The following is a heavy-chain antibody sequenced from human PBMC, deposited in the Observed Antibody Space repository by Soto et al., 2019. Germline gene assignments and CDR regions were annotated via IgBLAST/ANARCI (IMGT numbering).Heavy chain of an antibody. CDR2: ISSSGSTI. CDR3: AGSRYCSSTSCYSYYYYYYMDV. J-gene: IGHJ6*03. D-gene: IGHD2-2*01. Sequence: GGSLRLSCAASGFTFSSYEMNWVRQAPGKGLEWVSYISSSGSTIYYADSVKGRFTISRDNAKNSLYLQMNSLRAEDTAVYYCAGSRYCSSTSCYSYYYYYYMDVWGKGTTVTVSS. CDR1: GFTFSSYE. V-gene: IGHV3-48*03.